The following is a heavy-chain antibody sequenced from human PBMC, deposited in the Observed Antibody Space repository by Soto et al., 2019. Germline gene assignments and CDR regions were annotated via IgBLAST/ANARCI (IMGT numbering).Heavy chain of an antibody. Sequence: SVKVSCNASGYTFTGYYMHWVRQAPGQGLEWMGWINPNSGGTNYAQKFQGRVTMTRDTSISTAYMELSRLRSDDTAVYYCARLSSYYYDSSGYYLSESFDYWGQGTLVTVSS. CDR2: INPNSGGT. D-gene: IGHD3-22*01. CDR3: ARLSSYYYDSSGYYLSESFDY. V-gene: IGHV1-2*02. J-gene: IGHJ4*02. CDR1: GYTFTGYY.